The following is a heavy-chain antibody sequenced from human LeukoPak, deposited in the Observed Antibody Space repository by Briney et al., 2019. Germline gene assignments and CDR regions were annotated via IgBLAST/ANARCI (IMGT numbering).Heavy chain of an antibody. J-gene: IGHJ4*02. V-gene: IGHV3-20*04. CDR1: GFTFDDYG. D-gene: IGHD3-22*01. CDR2: INWNGGST. CDR3: ARRTWGDSSGYSLDY. Sequence: GGSLRLSCAASGFTFDDYGMSWVRQAPGKGLEWVSGINWNGGSTGYADSVKGRFTISRDNSKNTLYLQMNSLRAEDTAVYYCARRTWGDSSGYSLDYWGQGTLVTVSS.